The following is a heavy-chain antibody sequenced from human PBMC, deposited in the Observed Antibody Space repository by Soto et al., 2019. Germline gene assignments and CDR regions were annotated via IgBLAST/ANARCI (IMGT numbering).Heavy chain of an antibody. J-gene: IGHJ6*03. D-gene: IGHD1-26*01. V-gene: IGHV4-59*08. CDR2: IYYSGST. Sequence: SETLSLTCTVSDGSISSYYWSWIRQPPGKGLEWIGYIYYSGSTNYNPSLKSRVTISVDTSKNQFSLKLSSVTAADTAVYYCARIVTQHDTYYYYYYYMDVWGKGTTVTVSS. CDR1: DGSISSYY. CDR3: ARIVTQHDTYYYYYYYMDV.